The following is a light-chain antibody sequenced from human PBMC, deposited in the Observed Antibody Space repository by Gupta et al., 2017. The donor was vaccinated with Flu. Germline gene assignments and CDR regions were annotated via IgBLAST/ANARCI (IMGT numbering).Light chain of an antibody. V-gene: IGKV3-11*01. CDR1: QSVSSY. CDR3: QQRSNWPPV. J-gene: IGKJ3*01. CDR2: DAS. Sequence: EIVLTQSPATLSLSPGERATLSCRASQSVSSYLAWYQQKPGQAPRLLIYDASNRATGIPARFSGSGSGTEFTLTISSLEPEDFAVYYCQQRSNWPPVFGHGTKVDIK.